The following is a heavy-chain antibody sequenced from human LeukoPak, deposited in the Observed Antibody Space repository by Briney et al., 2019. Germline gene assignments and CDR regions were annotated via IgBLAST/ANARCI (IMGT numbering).Heavy chain of an antibody. CDR2: IRYDGSNK. J-gene: IGHJ4*02. Sequence: GGSLRLSCAVSGSTFSSYGMHWVRQAPGKGLEWVAFIRYDGSNKYYADSVKGRFTISRDNSKNTLYRQMNSLRAEDTAVYYCALLKAYYFDYWGQGTLVTVSS. CDR3: ALLKAYYFDY. CDR1: GSTFSSYG. V-gene: IGHV3-30*02.